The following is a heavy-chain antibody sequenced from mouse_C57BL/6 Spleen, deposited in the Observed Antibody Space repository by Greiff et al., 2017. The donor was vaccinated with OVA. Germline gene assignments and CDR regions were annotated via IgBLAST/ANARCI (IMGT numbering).Heavy chain of an antibody. CDR3: TPLYGSSYFWYFDV. V-gene: IGHV6-3*01. J-gene: IGHJ1*03. Sequence: EVKLVESGGGLVQPGGSMKLSCVASGFTFSNYWMNWVRQSPEQGLEWVAQIRLKSDNYATHYAEPAKGRFTISRDDSKSSVYLQMNNLRAEDTGIYYCTPLYGSSYFWYFDVWGTGTTVTVSS. CDR2: IRLKSDNYAT. D-gene: IGHD1-1*01. CDR1: GFTFSNYW.